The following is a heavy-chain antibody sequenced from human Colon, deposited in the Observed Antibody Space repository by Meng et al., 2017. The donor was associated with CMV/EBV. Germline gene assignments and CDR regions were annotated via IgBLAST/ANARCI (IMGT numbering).Heavy chain of an antibody. CDR3: VREMWSNDV. D-gene: IGHD3-3*01. J-gene: IGHJ3*01. CDR2: INGDGSIR. Sequence: GESLKISCVPSGFTFSNNWMHWVRQAPGKGLVWVSRINGDGSIREYADSVKGRLTISRDNAKDTLYLQMNSLRAEDTAVYYCVREMWSNDVWGRGTMVTVSS. V-gene: IGHV3-74*03. CDR1: GFTFSNNW.